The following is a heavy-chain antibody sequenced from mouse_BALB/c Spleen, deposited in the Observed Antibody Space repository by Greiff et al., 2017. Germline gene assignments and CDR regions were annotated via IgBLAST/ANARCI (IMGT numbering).Heavy chain of an antibody. Sequence: EVKVVESGGGLVQPGGSRKLSCAASGFTFSSFGMHWVRQAPEKGLEWVAYISSGSSTIYYADTVKGRFTISRDNPKNTLFLQMTSLRSEDTAMYYCARHYYGSSPYYFDYWGQGTTLTVSS. CDR3: ARHYYGSSPYYFDY. V-gene: IGHV5-17*02. D-gene: IGHD1-1*01. J-gene: IGHJ2*01. CDR2: ISSGSSTI. CDR1: GFTFSSFG.